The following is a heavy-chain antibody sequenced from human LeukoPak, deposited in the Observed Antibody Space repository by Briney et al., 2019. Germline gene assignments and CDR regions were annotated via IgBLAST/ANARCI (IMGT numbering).Heavy chain of an antibody. J-gene: IGHJ5*02. CDR3: ARGTKSRSYWNWFDP. Sequence: GGSLRLSCAASGFTVSSNYMSWVRRAPGKGLEWVSVIYSGGSTYYADSVKGRFTISRDNSKNTLYLQMNSLRAEDTAVYYCARGTKSRSYWNWFDPWGQGTLVTVSS. CDR2: IYSGGST. V-gene: IGHV3-66*01. CDR1: GFTVSSNY. D-gene: IGHD1-26*01.